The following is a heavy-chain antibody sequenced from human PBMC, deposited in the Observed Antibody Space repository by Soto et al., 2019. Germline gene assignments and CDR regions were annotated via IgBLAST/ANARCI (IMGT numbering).Heavy chain of an antibody. CDR1: GYTFTSYG. Sequence: ASVKVSCKASGYTFTSYGISWVRQAPGQGLEWMGWISAYNGNTNYAQKLQGRVTMTTDTSTSTAYMELRSLRSDDTAVYYCARALREECGGSCYDGMDVWGQGTTVTVSS. J-gene: IGHJ6*02. CDR2: ISAYNGNT. CDR3: ARALREECGGSCYDGMDV. V-gene: IGHV1-18*01. D-gene: IGHD2-15*01.